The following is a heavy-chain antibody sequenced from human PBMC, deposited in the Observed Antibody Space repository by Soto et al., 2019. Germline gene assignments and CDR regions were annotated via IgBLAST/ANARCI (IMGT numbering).Heavy chain of an antibody. D-gene: IGHD4-17*01. J-gene: IGHJ4*02. CDR2: ISSSGDIP. CDR3: SKVNSIVGDGDHDY. Sequence: EVQLLESGGGLVQPGGSLRLSCAASGFTFTTYAMSWVRQPPGKGLEWVSGISSSGDIPYYADSVKGRFTISRDQSKNTVYLQMNSLRAEDTALYYYSKVNSIVGDGDHDYWGQGTLVSVSS. CDR1: GFTFTTYA. V-gene: IGHV3-23*01.